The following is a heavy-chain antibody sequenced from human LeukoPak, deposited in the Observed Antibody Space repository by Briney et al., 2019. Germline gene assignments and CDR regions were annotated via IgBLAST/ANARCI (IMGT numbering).Heavy chain of an antibody. CDR1: GFTFSSYS. J-gene: IGHJ6*02. CDR3: ARDRADYYYYGMDV. Sequence: GGSLRLSCAASGFTFSSYSMNWVRQAPGKGLEWVSSISSSSSYIYYADSVKGRSTISRDNAKNSLYLQMNSLRAEDTAVYYCARDRADYYYYGMDVWGQGTTVTVSS. V-gene: IGHV3-21*01. D-gene: IGHD3-10*01. CDR2: ISSSSSYI.